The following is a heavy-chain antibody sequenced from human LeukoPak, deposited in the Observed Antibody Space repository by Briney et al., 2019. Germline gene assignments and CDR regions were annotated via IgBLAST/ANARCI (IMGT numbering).Heavy chain of an antibody. J-gene: IGHJ5*02. V-gene: IGHV4-31*03. CDR3: ARGVDLFPYDSSGCWFDP. CDR2: IYYSGST. Sequence: NPSQTLSLTCTVSGGSISSGGYYWGWIRQHQGRGLEWIGSIYYSGSTYYNPSLKSRVTISVDTSKNQFSLKLSSVTAADTAVYYCARGVDLFPYDSSGCWFDPWGQGTLVTVSS. D-gene: IGHD3-22*01. CDR1: GGSISSGGYY.